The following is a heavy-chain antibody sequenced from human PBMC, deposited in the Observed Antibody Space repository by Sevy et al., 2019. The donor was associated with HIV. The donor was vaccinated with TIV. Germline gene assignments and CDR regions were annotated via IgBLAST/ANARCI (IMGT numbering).Heavy chain of an antibody. CDR2: ISGSGGST. D-gene: IGHD6-13*01. V-gene: IGHV3-23*01. CDR3: AKDSSSWYKYYYYYMDV. J-gene: IGHJ6*03. CDR1: GFTFSSYA. Sequence: GGSLRLSCAASGFTFSSYAMSWVRQAPGKGLEWVSDISGSGGSTYYADSVKGRFTISRDNSKNTLYLQMNSLRAEDTAVYYCAKDSSSWYKYYYYYMDVWGKGTTVTVSS.